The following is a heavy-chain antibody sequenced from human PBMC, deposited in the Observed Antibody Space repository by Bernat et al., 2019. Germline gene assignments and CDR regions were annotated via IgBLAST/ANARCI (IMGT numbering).Heavy chain of an antibody. J-gene: IGHJ4*02. V-gene: IGHV3-73*01. D-gene: IGHD3-10*01. Sequence: EVQLVESGGGLVQPGGSLKLSCAASGFTFSGSAMHWVRQASGKGLEWVGRIRSKANSYATAYAASVKGRFTISRDDSKNTAYLQMNSLKTEDTAVYYCTRVAGRSGGYGADYWGQGTLVTVSS. CDR1: GFTFSGSA. CDR3: TRVAGRSGGYGADY. CDR2: IRSKANSYAT.